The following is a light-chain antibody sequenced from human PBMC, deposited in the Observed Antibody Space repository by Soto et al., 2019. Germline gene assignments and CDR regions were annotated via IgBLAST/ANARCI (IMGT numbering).Light chain of an antibody. CDR3: AAWDDSLSGVL. CDR2: VESSGDY. CDR1: SGHSGYI. J-gene: IGLJ2*01. Sequence: QSVLTQPSSASASLGSSVRLTCTLSSGHSGYIIAWHQHQPGKAPRFLMKVESSGDYNKESGVPDRFSGSNSGADRYLTISNLQSEDEADYYCAAWDDSLSGVLFGGGTKLTVL. V-gene: IGLV4-60*03.